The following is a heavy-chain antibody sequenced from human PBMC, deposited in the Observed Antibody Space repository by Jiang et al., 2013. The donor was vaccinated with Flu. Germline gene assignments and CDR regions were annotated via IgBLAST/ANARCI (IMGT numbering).Heavy chain of an antibody. Sequence: VKVSCKASGYTFTSYYMHWVRQAPGQGLEWMGIINPSGGSTSYAQKFQGRVTMTRDTSTSTVYMELSSLRSEDTAVYYCSVVVTARYYFDYWGQGTLVTVSS. D-gene: IGHD2-21*02. V-gene: IGHV1-46*01. J-gene: IGHJ4*02. CDR2: INPSGGST. CDR3: SVVVTARYYFDY. CDR1: GYTFTSYY.